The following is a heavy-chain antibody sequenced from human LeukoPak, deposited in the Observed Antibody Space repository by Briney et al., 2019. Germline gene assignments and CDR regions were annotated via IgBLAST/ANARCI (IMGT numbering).Heavy chain of an antibody. CDR1: GFTFSSYA. CDR3: AKVVGYYYGSGSYPDY. CDR2: ITFGGST. V-gene: IGHV3-23*01. Sequence: PGGSLRLSCAASGFTFSSYAMSWVRQAPGKGLEWVSTITFGGSTYYADSVKGRFTISRDNSKTALYLQMNSLRAEDTAVYYCAKVVGYYYGSGSYPDYWGQGTLVTVSS. J-gene: IGHJ4*02. D-gene: IGHD3-10*01.